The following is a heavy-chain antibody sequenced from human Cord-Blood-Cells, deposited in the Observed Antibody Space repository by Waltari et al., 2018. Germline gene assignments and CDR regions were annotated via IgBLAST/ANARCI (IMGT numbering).Heavy chain of an antibody. CDR2: INHSGST. Sequence: QVQLQQWGAGLLKPSETLSLTCAVYGGSFSGYYWSWFRQPPGKGLEWIGEINHSGSTNYNPSLKSRVTISVDTSKNQFSLKLSSVTAADTAVYYCARGQANGSSWNDYWGQGTLVTVSS. V-gene: IGHV4-34*01. D-gene: IGHD6-13*01. CDR1: GGSFSGYY. CDR3: ARGQANGSSWNDY. J-gene: IGHJ4*02.